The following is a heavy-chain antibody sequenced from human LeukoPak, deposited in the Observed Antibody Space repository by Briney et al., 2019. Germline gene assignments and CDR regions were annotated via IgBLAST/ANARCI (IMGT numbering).Heavy chain of an antibody. J-gene: IGHJ4*02. CDR3: ARGLAVSSNY. Sequence: GGSLRLSCAASGFTVSSNYMSWVRQAPGKGLEWLSYISSSGNTVYYADSVKGRFTISRDNAKNSVYLQMNSLRAEDTGVYFCARGLAVSSNYWGQGTLVTVSS. CDR2: ISSSGNTV. D-gene: IGHD6-19*01. CDR1: GFTVSSNY. V-gene: IGHV3-11*04.